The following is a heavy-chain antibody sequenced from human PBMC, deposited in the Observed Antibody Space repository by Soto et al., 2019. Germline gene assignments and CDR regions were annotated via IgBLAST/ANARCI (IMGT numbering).Heavy chain of an antibody. Sequence: SLTHPVTKTVAGGTIIDLYGSRILKEPGKGLEWIGYIYSSGSTHYNPSLQSRVTISADTSKNQVSLKVNSVTAADTAVYYCARDHPHSYGVYYFDYWGQGTPVTVSS. CDR3: ARDHPHSYGVYYFDY. CDR2: IYSSGST. CDR1: GGTIIDLY. V-gene: IGHV4-59*11. D-gene: IGHD5-18*01. J-gene: IGHJ4*02.